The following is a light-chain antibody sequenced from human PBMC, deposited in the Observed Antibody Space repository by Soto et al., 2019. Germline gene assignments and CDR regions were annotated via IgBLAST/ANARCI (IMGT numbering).Light chain of an antibody. CDR2: DVN. CDR3: VSFAGGSEV. Sequence: QSVLAQPPSASGSPGQSVTISCTGTSSGVGAYIFVSWYQQHPGKAPKLMVYDVNRRPPGVPDRFFGSKSGNTASLTVSGLQAEDEADYYCVSFAGGSEVFGTGTKATVL. V-gene: IGLV2-8*01. J-gene: IGLJ1*01. CDR1: SSGVGAYIF.